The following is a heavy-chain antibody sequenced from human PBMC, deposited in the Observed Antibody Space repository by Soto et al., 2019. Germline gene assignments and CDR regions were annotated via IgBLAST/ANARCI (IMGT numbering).Heavy chain of an antibody. D-gene: IGHD5-12*01. J-gene: IGHJ4*02. V-gene: IGHV3-74*01. CDR2: ISPAGSST. Sequence: GASLTLSRAASGFTVTSYWMHWVRQDPGKGLVWFSRISPAGSSTYYADFVRGRFTISKDTAKNTLYLQINSLGAEDTAVYYCARGNTGYRNFDYWGQGTLVTVSS. CDR1: GFTVTSYW. CDR3: ARGNTGYRNFDY.